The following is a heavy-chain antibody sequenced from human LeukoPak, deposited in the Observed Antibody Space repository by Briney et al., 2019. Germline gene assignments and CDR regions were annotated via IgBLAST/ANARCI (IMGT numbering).Heavy chain of an antibody. V-gene: IGHV3-7*01. J-gene: IGHJ4*02. CDR2: TKPDGSAE. Sequence: GGSLRLSCAASGFTFSSYAMSWVRQTPGKGLEWVANTKPDGSAEYYADSVRGRFTASRDNANNLLYLQMNRLRAEDTAVYYCARDGGLHTNFDYWGQGTLLTVSS. CDR3: ARDGGLHTNFDY. CDR1: GFTFSSYA. D-gene: IGHD2-15*01.